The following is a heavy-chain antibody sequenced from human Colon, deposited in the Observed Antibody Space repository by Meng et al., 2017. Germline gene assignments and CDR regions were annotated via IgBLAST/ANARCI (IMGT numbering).Heavy chain of an antibody. Sequence: RLVGSGGGLVRPGGSLRLSCAASGFTFSGYWMHWVRPAPGKGLVWVSRISNDGSSTSYADSVQGRFTISRDNAQNTLYLQLNSLRAEDTAVYYCAKGRTSDYWGQGTLVTVSS. CDR2: ISNDGSST. J-gene: IGHJ4*02. D-gene: IGHD3/OR15-3a*01. V-gene: IGHV3-74*01. CDR1: GFTFSGYW. CDR3: AKGRTSDY.